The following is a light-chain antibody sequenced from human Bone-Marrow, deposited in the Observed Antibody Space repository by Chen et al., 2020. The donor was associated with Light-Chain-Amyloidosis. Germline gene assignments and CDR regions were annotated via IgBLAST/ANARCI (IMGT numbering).Light chain of an antibody. CDR1: SSDVGGDNH. CDR2: EVT. J-gene: IGLJ1*01. V-gene: IGLV2-14*01. CDR3: SSYTITNTLV. Sequence: QSALSQPASVSGPPGQSITISCTGTSSDVGGDNHDSWYQQHPAQAPKLMIYEVTNRPSWVPDRFSGSKSDNTASLTISGLQTEDEADYFCSSYTITNTLVFGSGTRVTVL.